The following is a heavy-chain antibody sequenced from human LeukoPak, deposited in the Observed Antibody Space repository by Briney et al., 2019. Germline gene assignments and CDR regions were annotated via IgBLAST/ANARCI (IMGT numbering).Heavy chain of an antibody. CDR2: IYYSGST. Sequence: SETLSLTCTVSGASINTYYWSWIRQPPGKGLEWIGYIYYSGSTSYNPSLKTRVTISVDTSKNQFSLKLSSVTAADTAVYYCARGVSYYDSSGYYNEYFQHWGQGALVTVSS. CDR1: GASINTYY. J-gene: IGHJ1*01. CDR3: ARGVSYYDSSGYYNEYFQH. V-gene: IGHV4-59*08. D-gene: IGHD3-22*01.